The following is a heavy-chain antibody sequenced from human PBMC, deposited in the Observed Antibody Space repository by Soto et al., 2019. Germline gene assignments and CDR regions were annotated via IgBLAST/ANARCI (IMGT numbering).Heavy chain of an antibody. CDR2: VNMDGSTT. CDR3: ARGAKGQWLVDY. CDR1: GFTFNSYW. Sequence: GGSLRLSCAGSGFTFNSYWLHWVRQAPGKGLVWVSRVNMDGSTTTYADSVKGRFTISRDNAKNTVYLQMNSLRADYTAVYYCARGAKGQWLVDYWGQGTPVTVSS. V-gene: IGHV3-74*01. J-gene: IGHJ4*02. D-gene: IGHD6-19*01.